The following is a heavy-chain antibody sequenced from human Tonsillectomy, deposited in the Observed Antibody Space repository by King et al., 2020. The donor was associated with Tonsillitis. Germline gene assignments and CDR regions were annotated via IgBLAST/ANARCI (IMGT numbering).Heavy chain of an antibody. CDR2: IYLSGGT. Sequence: VQLQESGPGLVKPSETLSLTCVVSGYSISSGYYWGWIRQPPGKGLEWIGVIYLSGGTYSNLSLKIQLTISVNTSKNRFSVRLSSVTAADTAVYYCARVAFIVGATTYAFDIWGQGTMVTVSS. J-gene: IGHJ3*02. V-gene: IGHV4-38-2*01. CDR1: GYSISSGYY. CDR3: ARVAFIVGATTYAFDI. D-gene: IGHD1-26*01.